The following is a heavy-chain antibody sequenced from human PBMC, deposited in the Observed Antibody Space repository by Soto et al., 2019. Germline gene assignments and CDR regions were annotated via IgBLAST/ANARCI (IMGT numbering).Heavy chain of an antibody. CDR2: ITGSGRSI. CDR1: GFSFDKYA. V-gene: IGHV3-23*01. CDR3: AKDDVSGDGLWLVSD. J-gene: IGHJ4*02. D-gene: IGHD2-21*02. Sequence: DVQLLESGGGLVQPGGSLKLSCVASGFSFDKYAMIWVRQAPGKGQEWVSGITGSGRSIQYTASVKGRFTISRDNSKNTVYLQMACLRAEDTAMYYCAKDDVSGDGLWLVSDWGQGTPVTVS.